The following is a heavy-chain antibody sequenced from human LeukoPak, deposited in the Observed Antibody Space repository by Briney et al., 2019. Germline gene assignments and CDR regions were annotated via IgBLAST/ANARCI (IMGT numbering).Heavy chain of an antibody. J-gene: IGHJ4*02. CDR1: GFTFGDYA. Sequence: GGSLRLSCTTSGFTFGDYAMNWFRQAPGKGPEWVGFIRSKEYSATTEYAASVKGRFTISRDDSKSIAYLQMNRLKTEETAVYYCTRAGYYSDSRADYWGQGTLVTVSS. CDR3: TRAGYYSDSRADY. V-gene: IGHV3-49*03. CDR2: IRSKEYSATT. D-gene: IGHD3-22*01.